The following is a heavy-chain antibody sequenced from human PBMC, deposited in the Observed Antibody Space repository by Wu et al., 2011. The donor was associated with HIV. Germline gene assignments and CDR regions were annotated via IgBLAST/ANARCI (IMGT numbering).Heavy chain of an antibody. CDR3: ARDSLASAWSMINSNYFFYHMDV. V-gene: IGHV1-69*06. CDR1: TFDTYA. CDR2: HPYLRTP. D-gene: IGHD3-16*01. Sequence: TFDTYAISWVRQALDRGLSGWRDHPYLRTPNYAPRFQGRVTITADKSTTTVYMELNNLRSEDTAVYYCARDSLASAWSMINSNYFFYHMDVWGKGTAVIVSS. J-gene: IGHJ6*03.